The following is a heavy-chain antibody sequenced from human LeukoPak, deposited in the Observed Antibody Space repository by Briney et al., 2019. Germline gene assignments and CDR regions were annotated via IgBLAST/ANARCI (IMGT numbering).Heavy chain of an antibody. V-gene: IGHV3-30*04. Sequence: GGSLRLSCAASGFTFSSYAMHWVRQAPGKGLEWVAVISYDVGKKYYADSVKGRFTISRDNSKNTLYLQMNSLRAEDTAVYYCAKDDYYDTSGYRDWGQGTLVTVSS. CDR3: AKDDYYDTSGYRD. D-gene: IGHD3-22*01. CDR1: GFTFSSYA. CDR2: ISYDVGKK. J-gene: IGHJ4*02.